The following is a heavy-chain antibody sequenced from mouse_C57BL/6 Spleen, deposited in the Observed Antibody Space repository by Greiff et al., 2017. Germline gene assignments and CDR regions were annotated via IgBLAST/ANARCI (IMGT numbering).Heavy chain of an antibody. CDR1: GFNIKDDY. D-gene: IGHD1-1*01. V-gene: IGHV14-4*01. Sequence: EVQLQQSGAELVRPGASVHLSCTASGFNIKDDYMHWVKQRPEQGLEWIVWIDPENGDTEYASKCQGKATITADTSSNTAYLQLSSLTSEDTAVYYCTTDSTTVVRDYWGQGTTLTVSS. CDR3: TTDSTTVVRDY. J-gene: IGHJ2*01. CDR2: IDPENGDT.